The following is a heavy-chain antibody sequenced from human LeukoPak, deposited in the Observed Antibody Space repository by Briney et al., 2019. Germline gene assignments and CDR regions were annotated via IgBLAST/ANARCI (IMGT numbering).Heavy chain of an antibody. CDR3: ASALPAGFCSSTSCYPYYYYYMDV. V-gene: IGHV1-69*13. CDR2: IIPIFGTA. J-gene: IGHJ6*03. D-gene: IGHD2-2*01. Sequence: ASVKVSCKASGGTFSSYAISWVRQAPGQGLEWMGGIIPIFGTANYAQKFQGRVTITADESTSTAYMELSSLRSEDTAVYYCASALPAGFCSSTSCYPYYYYYMDVWGKGTTVTISS. CDR1: GGTFSSYA.